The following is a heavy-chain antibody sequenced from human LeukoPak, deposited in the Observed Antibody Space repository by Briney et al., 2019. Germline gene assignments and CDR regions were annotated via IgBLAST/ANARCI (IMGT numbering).Heavy chain of an antibody. J-gene: IGHJ3*02. Sequence: PGRSLRLSCAASGFTFDDYAMHWVRQAPGKGLEWVSGISWNSGSIGYADSVKGRFTISRDNAKNSLYLQMNSLRAEDTALYYCAKGSDDYVWGSWGAFDIWGQGTMVTVSS. CDR1: GFTFDDYA. CDR3: AKGSDDYVWGSWGAFDI. V-gene: IGHV3-9*01. D-gene: IGHD3-16*01. CDR2: ISWNSGSI.